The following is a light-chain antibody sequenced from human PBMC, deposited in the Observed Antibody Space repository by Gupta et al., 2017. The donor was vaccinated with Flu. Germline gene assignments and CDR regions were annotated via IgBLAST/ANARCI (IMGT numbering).Light chain of an antibody. CDR3: QQSYTPSYT. J-gene: IGKJ2*01. V-gene: IGKV1-39*01. Sequence: PSSLSASVGDRVTITCRASQNINNYLNWYQQKPGKVPKLLIYAASSLQSGVPSRFSGSGSGTDFTLTINSLQPEDFAVYYCQQSYTPSYTFGQGTNLEIK. CDR2: AAS. CDR1: QNINNY.